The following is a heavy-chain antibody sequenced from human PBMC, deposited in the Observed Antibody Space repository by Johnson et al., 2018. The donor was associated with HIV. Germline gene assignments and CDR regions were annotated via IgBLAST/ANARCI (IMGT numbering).Heavy chain of an antibody. CDR1: GFTFSSYG. D-gene: IGHD6-19*01. J-gene: IGHJ3*02. CDR2: ISYDGSNK. Sequence: QVQLVESGGGVVQPGGSLRLSCAASGFTFSSYGMHCVRQAPGKGLEWVAVISYDGSNKYYADSVKGRFTISRDNSKNTLYLQMNSLRAEDTAGYYCARGVGSGWYFEIGDDAFDIWGQGTMVTVSS. CDR3: ARGVGSGWYFEIGDDAFDI. V-gene: IGHV3-33*05.